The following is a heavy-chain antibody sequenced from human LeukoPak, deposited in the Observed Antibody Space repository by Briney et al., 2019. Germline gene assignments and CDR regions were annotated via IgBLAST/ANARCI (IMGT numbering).Heavy chain of an antibody. Sequence: PGGSLRLSCAASGFPLSSYWMHWVRHAPGKGLVWVSRINSDGSSTSYADSVKGRFTISRANAKNTLYLQMNSLRAEDTAVYYCARGYSGYDYWGQGTLVTVSS. CDR1: GFPLSSYW. CDR3: ARGYSGYDY. CDR2: INSDGSST. J-gene: IGHJ4*02. V-gene: IGHV3-74*01. D-gene: IGHD5-12*01.